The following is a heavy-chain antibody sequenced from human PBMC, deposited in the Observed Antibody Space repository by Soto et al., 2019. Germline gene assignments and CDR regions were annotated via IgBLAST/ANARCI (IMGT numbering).Heavy chain of an antibody. CDR2: ISYDGSNK. V-gene: IGHV3-30*18. CDR1: GFTFSSYG. CDR3: AKVVGDY. Sequence: QVQLVESGGGVVQPGRSLRLSCAASGFTFSSYGMHWVRQAPGKGLEWVAVISYDGSNKYYADSVKGRFTISRDNSKNTLYLQMNSLRAEGTAVYYCAKVVGDYWGQGTLVTVSS. J-gene: IGHJ4*02.